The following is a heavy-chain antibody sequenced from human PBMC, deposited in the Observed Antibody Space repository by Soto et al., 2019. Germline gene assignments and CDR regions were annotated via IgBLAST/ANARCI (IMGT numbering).Heavy chain of an antibody. CDR2: FDPEDGET. J-gene: IGHJ4*02. Sequence: ASVKVSCKVSGYTLTDLAMHWVRQAPGKGLEWMGGFDPEDGETAYAQKFQGRVTMTEDTSTDTAYMELSSLRSEDTAVYYCATAIFGVISLGYWGQGTLVTVSS. CDR1: GYTLTDLA. CDR3: ATAIFGVISLGY. V-gene: IGHV1-24*01. D-gene: IGHD3-3*01.